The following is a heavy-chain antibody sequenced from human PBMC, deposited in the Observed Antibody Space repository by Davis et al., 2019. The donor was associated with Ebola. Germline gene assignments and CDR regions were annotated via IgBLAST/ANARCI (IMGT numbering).Heavy chain of an antibody. J-gene: IGHJ6*02. CDR3: ARDGIVVVPAAMGAENYYGMDV. D-gene: IGHD2-2*01. Sequence: GESLKISCAASEFTFSSYAMHWVRQAPGKGLEYVSAISSNGGSTYYANSVKGRFTISRDNSKNTLYLQMGSLRAEDMAVYYCARDGIVVVPAAMGAENYYGMDVWGQGTTVTVSS. CDR2: ISSNGGST. CDR1: EFTFSSYA. V-gene: IGHV3-64*01.